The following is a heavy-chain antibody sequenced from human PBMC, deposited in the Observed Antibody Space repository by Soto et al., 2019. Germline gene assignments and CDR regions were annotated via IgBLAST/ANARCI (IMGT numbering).Heavy chain of an antibody. Sequence: QVQLVQSGAEVKEPGSSVKVSCKASGGTFSSYAISWVRQAPGQGLAWMGGIIPIFGTANYAQKFQGRVTITADEATSTAYMELSSLRSEDTAVYYCARSHTGVRFYYGMDVWGQGTTVTVSS. J-gene: IGHJ6*02. CDR2: IIPIFGTA. V-gene: IGHV1-69*12. CDR1: GGTFSSYA. D-gene: IGHD3-10*01. CDR3: ARSHTGVRFYYGMDV.